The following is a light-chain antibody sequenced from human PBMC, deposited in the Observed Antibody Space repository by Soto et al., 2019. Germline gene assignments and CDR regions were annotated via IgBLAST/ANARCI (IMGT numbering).Light chain of an antibody. CDR3: SAWDDSLNNWV. CDR2: NNN. Sequence: QSVLIQPPSASGTPGQRVTVSCTGGRSNIGGFPVNWYRQLPGTAPKLLIYNNNQRPSGVSDRLSGSKSGTSASLAISGLQSEDEGDYYCSAWDDSLNNWVFGGGTKLT. V-gene: IGLV1-44*01. CDR1: RSNIGGFP. J-gene: IGLJ3*02.